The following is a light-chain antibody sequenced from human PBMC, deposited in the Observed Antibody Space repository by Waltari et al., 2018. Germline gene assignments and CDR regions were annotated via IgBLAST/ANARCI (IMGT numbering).Light chain of an antibody. CDR3: QQYNDWPLT. V-gene: IGKV3-15*01. Sequence: EIVMTQSPIILSVSPGDRATLPCRASHSVGTHLAWYQQRPGQPPRLVIFAASTRATGVPVRFSGSGSGTEFTLTISSLQSEDFAVYYCQQYNDWPLTFGGGT. CDR1: HSVGTH. J-gene: IGKJ4*01. CDR2: AAS.